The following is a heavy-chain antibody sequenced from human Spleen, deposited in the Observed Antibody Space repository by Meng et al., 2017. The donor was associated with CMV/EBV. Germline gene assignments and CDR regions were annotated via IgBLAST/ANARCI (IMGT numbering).Heavy chain of an antibody. J-gene: IGHJ5*02. V-gene: IGHV3-74*01. CDR1: GFTFSSYW. CDR2: INSDGSST. Sequence: GGSLRLSCAASGFTFSSYWMHWVRQAPGKGLVWVSRINSDGSSTSYADSVKGRFTTSRDNAKNTLYLQMNSLRAEDTAVYYCARGYCSSTSCSTSSNWFDPWGQGTLVTVSS. D-gene: IGHD2-2*01. CDR3: ARGYCSSTSCSTSSNWFDP.